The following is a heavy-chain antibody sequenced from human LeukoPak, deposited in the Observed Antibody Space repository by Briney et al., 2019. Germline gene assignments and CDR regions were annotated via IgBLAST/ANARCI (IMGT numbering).Heavy chain of an antibody. CDR2: ISSSSYI. CDR1: GFTFSSYS. CDR3: ARDPTWQQLVPDY. V-gene: IGHV3-21*01. D-gene: IGHD6-13*01. J-gene: IGHJ4*02. Sequence: GGSLRLSCAASGFTFSSYSMNWVRQAPGKGLEWVSSISSSSYIYYADSVKGRFTISRDNAKNSLYLQMNSLRAEDTAVYYCARDPTWQQLVPDYWGQGTLVTVSS.